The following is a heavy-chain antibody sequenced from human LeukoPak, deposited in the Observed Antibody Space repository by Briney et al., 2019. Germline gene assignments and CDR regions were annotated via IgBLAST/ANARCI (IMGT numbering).Heavy chain of an antibody. J-gene: IGHJ4*02. CDR1: GGSFSGYY. CDR3: ARGIRHYYDSPRIDY. Sequence: SETLSLTCAVYGGSFSGYYWSWIRQPPGKGLEWIGEINHSGSTNYNPSLKSRVTISIDTSKNQLSLKLSSVTAADTAVYYCARGIRHYYDSPRIDYWGQGTLVTVSS. CDR2: INHSGST. V-gene: IGHV4-34*01. D-gene: IGHD3-22*01.